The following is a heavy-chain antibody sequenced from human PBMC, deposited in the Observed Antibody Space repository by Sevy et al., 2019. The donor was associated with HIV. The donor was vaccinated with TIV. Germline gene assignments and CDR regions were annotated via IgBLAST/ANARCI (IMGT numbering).Heavy chain of an antibody. Sequence: GGSLRLSCAASGFTLSDYYMSWIRQAPGKGLEWVSYISGNGDTKYYADSVKGRFTISRDNAKNSVYLQMNSLRAEDTAVYYCARDHVKDGDLGDYYYFAMDVWGQGTTVTVSS. J-gene: IGHJ6*02. D-gene: IGHD4-17*01. CDR1: GFTLSDYY. CDR3: ARDHVKDGDLGDYYYFAMDV. CDR2: ISGNGDTK. V-gene: IGHV3-11*01.